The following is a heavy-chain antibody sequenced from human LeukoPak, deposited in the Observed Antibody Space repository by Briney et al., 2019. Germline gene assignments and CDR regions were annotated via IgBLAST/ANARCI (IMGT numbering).Heavy chain of an antibody. CDR3: ARDRSSGSGKYYFDY. CDR1: GGSISSYS. CDR2: IYYSGNT. D-gene: IGHD6-13*01. J-gene: IGHJ4*02. Sequence: SETLSLTCTVSGGSISSYSWSWIRQPPGKGLEWIGYIYYSGNTYYNPSLKSRVTISVDTSKNQFSLKLSSMTTADTAVYYCARDRSSGSGKYYFDYWGQGTLVTVSS. V-gene: IGHV4-59*01.